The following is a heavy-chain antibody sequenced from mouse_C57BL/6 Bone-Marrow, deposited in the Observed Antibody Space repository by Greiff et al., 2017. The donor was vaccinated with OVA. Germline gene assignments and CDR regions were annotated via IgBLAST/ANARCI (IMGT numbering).Heavy chain of an antibody. Sequence: EVQLQQSGPELVKPGASVKISCKASGYTFTDYYMNWVKQSHGKSLEWIGDINPNNGGTSYNQKFKGKATLTVDKSSSTAYMELRSLTSEDSAVYYCARGNYGSSYPYWYFDVWGTGTTVTVSS. D-gene: IGHD1-1*01. CDR3: ARGNYGSSYPYWYFDV. CDR2: INPNNGGT. CDR1: GYTFTDYY. J-gene: IGHJ1*03. V-gene: IGHV1-26*01.